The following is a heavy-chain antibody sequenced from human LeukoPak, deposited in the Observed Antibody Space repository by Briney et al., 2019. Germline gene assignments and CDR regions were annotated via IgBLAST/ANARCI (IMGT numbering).Heavy chain of an antibody. CDR3: TRDTGYCSGGSCYPCFDY. V-gene: IGHV3-49*03. D-gene: IGHD2-15*01. CDR2: IRSKAYGGTT. CDR1: GFTFGDYA. J-gene: IGHJ4*02. Sequence: PGGSLRLSCTASGFTFGDYAMSWFRQAPGKGLEWVGFIRSKAYGGTTEYAASVKGRFTISRDDSKSIAYLQMNSLKTEDTAVYYCTRDTGYCSGGSCYPCFDYWGQGTLVTVSS.